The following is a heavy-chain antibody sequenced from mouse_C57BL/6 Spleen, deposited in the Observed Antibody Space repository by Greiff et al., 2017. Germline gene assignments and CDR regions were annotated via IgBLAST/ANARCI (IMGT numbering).Heavy chain of an antibody. CDR2: IDPENGDT. D-gene: IGHD2-1*01. CDR1: GFNIKDDY. V-gene: IGHV14-4*01. J-gene: IGHJ3*01. Sequence: EVQLVESGAELVRPGASVKLSCTASGFNIKDDYMHWVKQRPEQGLEWIGWIDPENGDTEYASKFQGKATITADTSSNTAYLQLSSLTSEDTAVYYCTTPLYYGNYVWFAYWGQGTLVTVSA. CDR3: TTPLYYGNYVWFAY.